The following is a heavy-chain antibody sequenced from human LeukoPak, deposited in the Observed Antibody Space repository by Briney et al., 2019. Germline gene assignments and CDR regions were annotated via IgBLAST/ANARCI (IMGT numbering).Heavy chain of an antibody. V-gene: IGHV1-2*02. CDR3: ARAFVAAGPRGVDY. J-gene: IGHJ4*02. Sequence: ASVKVSCKASGYTFTGYYMHWVRQAPGQGLEWMGWINPNSGGTNYAQKFQGRVTMTRDTSISTAYMERSRLRSDDTAVYYCARAFVAAGPRGVDYWGQGTLVTVSS. CDR2: INPNSGGT. D-gene: IGHD3-10*01. CDR1: GYTFTGYY.